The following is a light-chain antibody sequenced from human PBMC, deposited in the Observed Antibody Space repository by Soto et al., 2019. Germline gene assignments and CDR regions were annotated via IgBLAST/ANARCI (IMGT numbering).Light chain of an antibody. CDR1: TSDVGAHNY. CDR2: DVN. J-gene: IGLJ3*02. CDR3: SSDAGGTNSV. Sequence: QSALTQPPSSSGSPGQSLTISCTGTTSDVGAHNYVSWYQQNPGKAPKLMLDDVNKRDSGVPDRFSGSKSGNTASLTVSGLQAEDEGEYYCSSDAGGTNSVFGGGTTLTVL. V-gene: IGLV2-8*01.